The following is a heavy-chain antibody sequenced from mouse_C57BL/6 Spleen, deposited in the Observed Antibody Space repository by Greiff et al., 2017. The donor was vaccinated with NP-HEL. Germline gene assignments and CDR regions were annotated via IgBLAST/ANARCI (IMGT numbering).Heavy chain of an antibody. D-gene: IGHD1-1*01. CDR3: AKRGDGSSYEGFAY. J-gene: IGHJ3*01. V-gene: IGHV2-4*01. Sequence: VKLVESGPGLVQPSQSLSITCTVSGFSLTSYGVHWVRQPPGKGLEWLGVIWSGGSTDYNAAFISRLSISKDNSKSQVFFKMNSLQADDTAIYYCAKRGDGSSYEGFAYWGQGTLVTVSA. CDR1: GFSLTSYG. CDR2: IWSGGST.